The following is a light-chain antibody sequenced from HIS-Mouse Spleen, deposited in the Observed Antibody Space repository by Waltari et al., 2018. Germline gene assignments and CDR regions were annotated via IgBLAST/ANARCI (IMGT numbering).Light chain of an antibody. V-gene: IGKV1-33*01. CDR2: AAS. CDR1: QSVSSSS. J-gene: IGKJ4*01. Sequence: TQSPGTLSLSPGERATLSCRASQSVSSSSLAWYQQKPGKAPNLLIYAASKLETGVPSRFSGSGSGTDVTFTISSLQPEDIATYYCQQYDNLPPDTFGGGTKVEIK. CDR3: QQYDNLPPDT.